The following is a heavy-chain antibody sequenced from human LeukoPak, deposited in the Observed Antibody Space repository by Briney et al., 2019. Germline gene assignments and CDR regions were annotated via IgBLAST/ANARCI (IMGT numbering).Heavy chain of an antibody. Sequence: PSETLSLTCTVSGGSISSYYWSWIRQSPGEGPEWIACIYNSANTDYNPSLKSRVTISVDTSKNQFSLKLSSVTAADTAVYFCARVPSSMVQGFGYLDYWGQGTLVTVSS. D-gene: IGHD3-10*01. CDR3: ARVPSSMVQGFGYLDY. CDR2: IYNSANT. V-gene: IGHV4-59*01. CDR1: GGSISSYY. J-gene: IGHJ4*02.